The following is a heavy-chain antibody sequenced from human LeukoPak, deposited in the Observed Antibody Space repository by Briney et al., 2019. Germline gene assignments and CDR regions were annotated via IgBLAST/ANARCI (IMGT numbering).Heavy chain of an antibody. J-gene: IGHJ3*02. CDR2: IYHSGST. CDR1: GGSISSGGYS. Sequence: SQTLSLTCAVSGGSISSGGYSWSWIRQPPGKGLEWIGYIYHSGSTYYNPSLKSRVTISVDRSKNQFSLKLSSVTAADTAVYYCARDSRGINPPVDAFDIWGQGTMVTVSS. V-gene: IGHV4-30-2*01. D-gene: IGHD2-15*01. CDR3: ARDSRGINPPVDAFDI.